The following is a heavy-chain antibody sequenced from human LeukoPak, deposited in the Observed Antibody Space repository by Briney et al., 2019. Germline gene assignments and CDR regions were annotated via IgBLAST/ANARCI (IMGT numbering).Heavy chain of an antibody. V-gene: IGHV4-34*01. J-gene: IGHJ4*02. CDR3: VGGPLRFLEGLSKARGFDY. CDR1: GGSFSGYY. CDR2: INHSGST. D-gene: IGHD3-3*01. Sequence: SQTLSLTCAVYGGSFSGYYWSWIRQPPGKGLEWIGEINHSGSTNYNPSLKSRVTISVDTSKNQFSLKLSSATAADTAVYYCVGGPLRFLEGLSKARGFDYWGQGALVTVSS.